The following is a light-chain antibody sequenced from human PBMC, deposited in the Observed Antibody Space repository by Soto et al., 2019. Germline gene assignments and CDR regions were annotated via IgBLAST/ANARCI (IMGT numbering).Light chain of an antibody. CDR3: HQYGSSPPYT. Sequence: EVVLTQSPGTLSLSPGASATLSCRASQSVSNNYFAWYQQKPGQAPRLLIFGSSDRATGIPDSFSGSGSETEFTLTISRLEPEDFAVYYCHQYGSSPPYTFGQGTKLEIK. V-gene: IGKV3-20*01. J-gene: IGKJ2*01. CDR1: QSVSNNY. CDR2: GSS.